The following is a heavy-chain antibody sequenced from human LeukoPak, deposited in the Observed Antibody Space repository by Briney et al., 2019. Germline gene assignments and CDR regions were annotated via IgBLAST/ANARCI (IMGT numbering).Heavy chain of an antibody. J-gene: IGHJ5*02. D-gene: IGHD3-22*01. CDR3: ARVLGHYYDSRGYYLNWFDP. CDR1: GYTFTSYG. Sequence: ASVKVSCKASGYTFTSYGISWVRQAPGQGLEWMGWISAYNGNTNYAQKLQGRVTMTTDTSTSTAYMELRSLRSDDTAVYYCARVLGHYYDSRGYYLNWFDPWGQGTLVTVSS. V-gene: IGHV1-18*01. CDR2: ISAYNGNT.